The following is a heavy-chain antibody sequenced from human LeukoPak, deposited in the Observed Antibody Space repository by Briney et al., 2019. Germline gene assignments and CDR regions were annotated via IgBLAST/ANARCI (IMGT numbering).Heavy chain of an antibody. Sequence: SETLSLTCAVSGYSISSGCYWGWIRQPPGKGLEWIGSIYHSGSTYYNPSLKSRVTISVDTSKNQFSLILSSVTAADTAVYYCARDLARYSRDSSGYDYWGQGTLVTVSS. D-gene: IGHD3-22*01. V-gene: IGHV4-38-2*02. CDR2: IYHSGST. CDR3: ARDLARYSRDSSGYDY. J-gene: IGHJ4*02. CDR1: GYSISSGCY.